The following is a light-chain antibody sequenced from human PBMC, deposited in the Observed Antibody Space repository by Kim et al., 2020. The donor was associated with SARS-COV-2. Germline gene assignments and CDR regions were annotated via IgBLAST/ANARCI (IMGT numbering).Light chain of an antibody. V-gene: IGKV3-20*01. CDR1: QSLSSSY. CDR2: AAS. Sequence: EIVLTQSPGTLSLSPGERATLSCRASQSLSSSYLAWYQQKPGQSPRLLIYAASTRATGIPDRFSGGGSGTDVTLTIRRLEPEDFAVYYCQQYSSPPYTFGQGTKLEIK. J-gene: IGKJ2*01. CDR3: QQYSSPPYT.